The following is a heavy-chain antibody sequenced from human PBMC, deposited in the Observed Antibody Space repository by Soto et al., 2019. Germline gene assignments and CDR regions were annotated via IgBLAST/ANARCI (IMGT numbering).Heavy chain of an antibody. Sequence: QVQLVESGGGVVQPGRSLRLSCAASGFTFSNYAIHWVRQAPGKGLEWVAVISYDGINKYYADSVKGRFSIFRDNSKNTVYLPMNILKAEDTAVHYCARDQNPSGTYQGIFDSWGQGTLVTVSS. J-gene: IGHJ4*02. D-gene: IGHD1-26*01. V-gene: IGHV3-30-3*01. CDR2: ISYDGINK. CDR1: GFTFSNYA. CDR3: ARDQNPSGTYQGIFDS.